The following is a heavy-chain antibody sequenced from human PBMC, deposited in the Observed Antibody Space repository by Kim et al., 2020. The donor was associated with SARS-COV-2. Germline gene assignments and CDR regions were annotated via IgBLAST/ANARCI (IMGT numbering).Heavy chain of an antibody. CDR1: GFNVSGYG. Sequence: GGSLRLSCAGSGFNVSGYGMTWFRQAPGKGLEWVSTTSSGIGGTYYAASVKGRFTISRDNSDNILYLQMNSLTAEDTAIYYCGKSNGPSGLKSGNWVDPWGQGTLVTVSS. CDR3: GKSNGPSGLKSGNWVDP. D-gene: IGHD5-12*01. CDR2: TSSGIGGT. V-gene: IGHV3-23*01. J-gene: IGHJ5*02.